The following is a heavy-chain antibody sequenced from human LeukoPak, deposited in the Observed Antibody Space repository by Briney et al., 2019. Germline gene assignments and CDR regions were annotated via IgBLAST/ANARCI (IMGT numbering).Heavy chain of an antibody. J-gene: IGHJ6*02. Sequence: GESLKISCKGSGYSFTSYWIGWVRQMPGKGLEWMGIIYPGDSDTRYSPSFQGQATISADKSISTAYLQWSSLKASDTAMYYCARHGSGSGSYSQDYYYYGMDVWGQGTTVTVSS. CDR3: ARHGSGSGSYSQDYYYYGMDV. CDR2: IYPGDSDT. CDR1: GYSFTSYW. V-gene: IGHV5-51*01. D-gene: IGHD3-10*01.